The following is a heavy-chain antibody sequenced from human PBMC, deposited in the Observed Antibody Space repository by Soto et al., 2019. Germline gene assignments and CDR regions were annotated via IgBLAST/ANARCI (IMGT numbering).Heavy chain of an antibody. CDR3: ARDRGQQRPITYGMDV. CDR1: GFTFSSYW. CDR2: IKQDGSEK. Sequence: GGSLRLSCAASGFTFSSYWMIWVRQAPGKGLEWVANIKQDGSEKYYVDSVKGRFTIPRDNAKNSLYLQMNSLRAEDTAVYYCARDRGQQRPITYGMDVWGQGTTVTVSS. V-gene: IGHV3-7*01. J-gene: IGHJ6*02. D-gene: IGHD6-13*01.